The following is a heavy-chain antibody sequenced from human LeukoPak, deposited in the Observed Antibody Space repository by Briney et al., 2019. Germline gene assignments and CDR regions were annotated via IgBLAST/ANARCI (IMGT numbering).Heavy chain of an antibody. D-gene: IGHD6-19*01. CDR1: GFTFSNSA. CDR2: LSGSGITT. CDR3: AKGIYGSGWSYFDY. J-gene: IGHJ4*01. V-gene: IGHV3-23*01. Sequence: GGSLRLSCAASGFTFSNSAMSWVRQAPGKGLGWVSTLSGSGITTYYADSVKGRFTISRDNSKNTLYLQMNSLRAEDTAVYYCAKGIYGSGWSYFDYWGHGTLVTVSS.